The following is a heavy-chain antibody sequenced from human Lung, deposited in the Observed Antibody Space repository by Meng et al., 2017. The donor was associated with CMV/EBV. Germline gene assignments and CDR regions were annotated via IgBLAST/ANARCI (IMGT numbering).Heavy chain of an antibody. CDR2: IVGAGGKT. Sequence: GESLKISCAASGFKFDSYAMSWVRQAPGKGLEWVAAIVGAGGKTHYADSVRGRFTISRDNFKNTLYLEMDSLRGEDTAVYYCAKGRRFGHDILTVLDYWGQGTLVTVSS. CDR1: GFKFDSYA. V-gene: IGHV3-23*01. CDR3: AKGRRFGHDILTVLDY. J-gene: IGHJ4*02. D-gene: IGHD3-9*01.